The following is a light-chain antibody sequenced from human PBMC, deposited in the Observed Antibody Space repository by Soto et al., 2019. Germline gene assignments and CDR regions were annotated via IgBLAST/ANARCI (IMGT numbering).Light chain of an antibody. Sequence: EIVLTQSPDTLSLSPGERATISCRASQSVSNALLAWYQQKPGQAPRLLIYRASTKATGIPDRFTGSGSGTDFTLTISSLEPEDFAVYYCQQYESSPLTFGGGTKVEIK. V-gene: IGKV3-20*01. CDR1: QSVSNAL. J-gene: IGKJ4*01. CDR3: QQYESSPLT. CDR2: RAS.